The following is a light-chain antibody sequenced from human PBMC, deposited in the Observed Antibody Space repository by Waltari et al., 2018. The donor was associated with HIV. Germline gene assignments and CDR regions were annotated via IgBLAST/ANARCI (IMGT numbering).Light chain of an antibody. Sequence: QSALTQSRSVSGSPGQSVTISCTGTSSDVGGYNYVSWYQQHPGTPPKLRIYDVYKRPSGVPDRFSGSKSCTTASLTISGLQAEDEADYYCSSFGGTYAYVFGSGTRVTVL. CDR2: DVY. CDR3: SSFGGTYAYV. CDR1: SSDVGGYNY. J-gene: IGLJ1*01. V-gene: IGLV2-11*01.